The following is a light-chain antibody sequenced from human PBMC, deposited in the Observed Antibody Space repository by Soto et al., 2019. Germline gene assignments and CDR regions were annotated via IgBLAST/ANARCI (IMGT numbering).Light chain of an antibody. CDR2: DNT. CDR3: QSYDSSLSAPDV. Sequence: QSVLTQPPSVSGAPGQRVTISCTGSSSNLDVYWYQHVPGTAPKLLIYDNTNRPSGVPDRFSASKSGTSASLAITGLQAEDEADYYCQSYDSSLSAPDVFGTGTKLTVL. V-gene: IGLV1-40*01. J-gene: IGLJ1*01. CDR1: SSNLD.